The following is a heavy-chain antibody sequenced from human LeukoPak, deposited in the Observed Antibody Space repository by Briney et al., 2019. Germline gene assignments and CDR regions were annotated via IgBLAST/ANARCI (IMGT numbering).Heavy chain of an antibody. V-gene: IGHV4-59*01. D-gene: IGHD3-10*01. J-gene: IGHJ4*02. Sequence: SETLSLTCNVSGGSISSYYWSWIRQPPGKGLEWIGYIHYSGSTNYNPSLKSRVTISVDTSKNQFSLKLSSVTAADTAVYYCARDQESGGFDYWGKEPRVPAPS. CDR1: GGSISSYY. CDR2: IHYSGST. CDR3: ARDQESGGFDY.